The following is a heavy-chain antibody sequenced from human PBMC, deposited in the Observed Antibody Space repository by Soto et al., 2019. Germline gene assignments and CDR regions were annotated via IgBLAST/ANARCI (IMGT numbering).Heavy chain of an antibody. D-gene: IGHD3-3*01. V-gene: IGHV1-69*13. CDR3: ARKPIFGVVNYYYYGMDV. CDR1: GGTFSSYA. Sequence: GASVKVSCKASGGTFSSYATSWVRQAPGQGLEWMGGIIPIFGTANYAQKFQGRVTITADESTSTAYMELSSLRSEDTAVYYCARKPIFGVVNYYYYGMDVWGQGTTVTVSS. CDR2: IIPIFGTA. J-gene: IGHJ6*02.